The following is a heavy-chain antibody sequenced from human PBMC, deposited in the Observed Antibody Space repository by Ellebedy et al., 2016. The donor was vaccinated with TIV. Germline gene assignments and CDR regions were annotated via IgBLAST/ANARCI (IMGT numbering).Heavy chain of an antibody. D-gene: IGHD3-3*01. CDR2: IFYRGST. Sequence: SETLSLTCTVSGGSISSDDYYWSWIRQPPGKGLEWIGYIFYRGSTYYNPSLKSRVTISGDTSKNQFSLHLTSVTAADTAMYYCARQKTDSGSFLCDIWGQGTMVTVSS. CDR3: ARQKTDSGSFLCDI. CDR1: GGSISSDDYY. V-gene: IGHV4-30-4*01. J-gene: IGHJ3*02.